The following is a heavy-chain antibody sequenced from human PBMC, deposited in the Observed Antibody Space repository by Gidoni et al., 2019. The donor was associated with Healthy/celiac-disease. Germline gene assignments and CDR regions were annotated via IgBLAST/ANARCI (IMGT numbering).Heavy chain of an antibody. CDR2: IGGSGGST. CDR3: AKDLVPYSNYDYYYYGMDV. V-gene: IGHV3-23*01. Sequence: EVQLLESGGGLVQPGGSLRLSCAASGFTFRSSARSWVPQGPGQGLEWVSAIGGSGGSTYYADSVKGRFTISRDNSKNTLYLQMNSLRAEDTAVYYCAKDLVPYSNYDYYYYGMDVWGQGTTVTVSS. J-gene: IGHJ6*02. D-gene: IGHD4-4*01. CDR1: GFTFRSSA.